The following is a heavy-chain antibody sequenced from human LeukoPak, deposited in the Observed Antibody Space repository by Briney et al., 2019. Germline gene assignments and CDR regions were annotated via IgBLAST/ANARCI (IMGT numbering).Heavy chain of an antibody. J-gene: IGHJ3*02. CDR3: ASEIAAASEAFDI. CDR1: GFTFSSYA. V-gene: IGHV3-30-3*01. D-gene: IGHD6-13*01. CDR2: ISYDGSNK. Sequence: GGSLRLSCAASGFTFSSYATHWVRQAPGKGLEWVAVISYDGSNKYYADSVKGRFTISRDNSKNTLYLQMNSLRAEDTAVYYCASEIAAASEAFDIWGQGTIVTVSS.